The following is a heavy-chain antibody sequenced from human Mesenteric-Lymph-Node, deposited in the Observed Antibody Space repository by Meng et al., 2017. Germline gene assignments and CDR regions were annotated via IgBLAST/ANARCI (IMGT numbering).Heavy chain of an antibody. Sequence: GGSLRLSFAASGFTFSSYDMHWVRQATGKGLDWVSAIGAAGDTYYPGSVKGRFTISRENAKDSLYLQMNSLRAGDTAVYYCARATSVDSSGFDYWGQGTLVTVSS. CDR3: ARATSVDSSGFDY. J-gene: IGHJ4*02. V-gene: IGHV3-13*01. CDR1: GFTFSSYD. D-gene: IGHD5-12*01. CDR2: IGAAGDT.